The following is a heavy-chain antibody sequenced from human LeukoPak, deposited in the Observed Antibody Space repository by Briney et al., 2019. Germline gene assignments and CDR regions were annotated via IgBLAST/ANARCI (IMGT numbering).Heavy chain of an antibody. J-gene: IGHJ4*02. CDR2: ISSSSSTI. D-gene: IGHD6-13*01. CDR3: ARVNGIAAAGTTPFDY. CDR1: GFTFSSYS. V-gene: IGHV3-48*01. Sequence: GGSLRLSCAASGFTFSSYSMNLVRQAPGKGLEWVSYISSSSSTIYYADSVKGRFTISRDNAKNSLYLQMNSLRAEDTAVYYCARVNGIAAAGTTPFDYWGQGTLVTVSS.